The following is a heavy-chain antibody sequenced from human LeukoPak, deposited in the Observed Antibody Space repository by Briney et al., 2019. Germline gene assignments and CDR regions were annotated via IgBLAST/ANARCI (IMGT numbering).Heavy chain of an antibody. Sequence: PSETLSLTCTVSGGSISSYSWSWIRQPPGKGLEWIGYIYYSGSTNYNPSLKSRVTISVDTSKNQFSLKLSSVTAADTAVYYCARQGLVVANIDYWGQGTLVTVSS. CDR2: IYYSGST. D-gene: IGHD1-26*01. V-gene: IGHV4-59*08. CDR3: ARQGLVVANIDY. CDR1: GGSISSYS. J-gene: IGHJ4*02.